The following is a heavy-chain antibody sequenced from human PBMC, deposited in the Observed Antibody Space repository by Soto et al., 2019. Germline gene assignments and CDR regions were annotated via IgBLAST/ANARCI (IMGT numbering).Heavy chain of an antibody. CDR2: IKSKTDGGTT. CDR1: GFTFSNAW. D-gene: IGHD2-2*01. CDR3: TPDSSSWAYHYYFGMDV. V-gene: IGHV3-15*01. Sequence: EVQLVESGGGLVKPGGSLRLSCAASGFTFSNAWMSWVRQAPGKGLEWVGRIKSKTDGGTTDYAAPVEGRFTISRDDSKNTLYLLMNSVRTEDTAVYYFTPDSSSWAYHYYFGMDVWGQGTTVTVSS. J-gene: IGHJ6*02.